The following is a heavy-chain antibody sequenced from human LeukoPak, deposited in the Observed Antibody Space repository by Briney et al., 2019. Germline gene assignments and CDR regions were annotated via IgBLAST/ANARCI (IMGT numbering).Heavy chain of an antibody. Sequence: GGSLRLSCAASGFTFSSYSMNWVRQAPGKGLEWVSYISSSSSTIYYADSVKGRFTISRDNAKNSLYLQMNSLRDKDTAVYYCAREAAMVSFDYWGQGTLVTVSS. CDR1: GFTFSSYS. D-gene: IGHD5-18*01. V-gene: IGHV3-48*02. J-gene: IGHJ4*02. CDR2: ISSSSSTI. CDR3: AREAAMVSFDY.